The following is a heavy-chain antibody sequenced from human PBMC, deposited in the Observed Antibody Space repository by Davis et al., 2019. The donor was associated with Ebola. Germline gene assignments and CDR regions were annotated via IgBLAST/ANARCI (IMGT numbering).Heavy chain of an antibody. CDR1: GYTFTRYG. D-gene: IGHD3-22*01. Sequence: AASVKVSCKASGYTFTRYGITWVRQAPGQGLEWMAWISAYNGKTNYAQKLQGRVTMTTDTSTSTAYMELRSLRSDDTAVYYCAREGVIAPSNMDVWGQGTPVTVSS. CDR2: ISAYNGKT. J-gene: IGHJ6*02. CDR3: AREGVIAPSNMDV. V-gene: IGHV1-18*01.